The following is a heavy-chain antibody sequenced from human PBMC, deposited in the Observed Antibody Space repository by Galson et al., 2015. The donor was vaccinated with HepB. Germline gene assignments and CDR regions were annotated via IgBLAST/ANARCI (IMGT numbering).Heavy chain of an antibody. CDR3: ARRYTSGWYLGRIDY. V-gene: IGHV4-39*01. D-gene: IGHD6-19*01. CDR2: IYYSGVT. Sequence: ETLSLTCTVSGGSISSRSYYWGWIRQPPGKGLEWIGTIYYSGVTYYKLSLKCRVTISVDTSKNQFSLKLSSVTAADTAVYYCARRYTSGWYLGRIDYWGQGTLVSVSS. J-gene: IGHJ4*02. CDR1: GGSISSRSYY.